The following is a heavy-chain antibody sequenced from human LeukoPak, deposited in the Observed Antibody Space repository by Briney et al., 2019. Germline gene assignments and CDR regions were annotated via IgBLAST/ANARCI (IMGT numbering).Heavy chain of an antibody. CDR2: MNPNSGNT. CDR1: GYTFTSYD. V-gene: IGHV1-8*01. J-gene: IGHJ4*02. Sequence: ASVKVSCKASGYTFTSYDINWVRQATGQGLEWMGWMNPNSGNTGYAQKFQGRVTMTRNTSISTAYMELSSLRSEDTAVYYCARDSDRKTKLFDYWGQGTLVTVSS. D-gene: IGHD3-9*01. CDR3: ARDSDRKTKLFDY.